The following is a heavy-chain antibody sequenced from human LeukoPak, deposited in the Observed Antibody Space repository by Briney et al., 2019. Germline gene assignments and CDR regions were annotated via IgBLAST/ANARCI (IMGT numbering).Heavy chain of an antibody. CDR3: VGGSGWYSDY. V-gene: IGHV3-23*01. Sequence: GGSLRLSCAASGFTFSSYAMSWVRQAPGKGLEWVSAISGSGGYTYYADSVKGRFTISRDNSKNTLYLQMKSLRAEDTAVYYCVGGSGWYSDYWGQGTLVTVPS. J-gene: IGHJ4*02. D-gene: IGHD6-19*01. CDR2: ISGSGGYT. CDR1: GFTFSSYA.